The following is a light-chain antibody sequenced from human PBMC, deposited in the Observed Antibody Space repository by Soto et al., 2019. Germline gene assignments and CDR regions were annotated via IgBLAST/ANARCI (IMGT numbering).Light chain of an antibody. CDR3: AAWDDSLRGVV. CDR1: SSNVGFNA. V-gene: IGLV1-47*02. Sequence: QSVLTQPPSASGAPGKRVTLSCIGGSSNVGFNAVNWYQQLPGAAPKLLIHGNSQRPSGVPDRFSGSKSGTSASLAIIGLRAEDEAHYYCAAWDDSLRGVVFGGGTKVTVL. CDR2: GNS. J-gene: IGLJ3*02.